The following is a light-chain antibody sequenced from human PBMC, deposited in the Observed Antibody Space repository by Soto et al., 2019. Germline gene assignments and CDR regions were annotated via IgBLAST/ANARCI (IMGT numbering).Light chain of an antibody. Sequence: DFVMTQSPDSLAVSLGERATINCRSSQSVLSSSNNKNYFAWYQQKPGQPPRLLIYWASTRESGVPDRFTGSGSGTDFTLTISSLQAEDGAVYYCQQYHSTPYTFGQGTRLEIK. V-gene: IGKV4-1*01. CDR1: QSVLSSSNNKNY. CDR2: WAS. J-gene: IGKJ2*01. CDR3: QQYHSTPYT.